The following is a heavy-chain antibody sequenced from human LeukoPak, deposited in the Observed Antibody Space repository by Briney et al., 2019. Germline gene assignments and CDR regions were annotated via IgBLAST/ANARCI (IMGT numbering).Heavy chain of an antibody. Sequence: GGSLRLSCVASEFNFFSYGMQWVRQAPGKGLVWVSRIFTDGSTTSYADSVKGRFTTSRDNAKNTLYLQMNSLRAEDTAVYYCARELPREVTLDYWGQGTLVTVSP. V-gene: IGHV3-74*01. J-gene: IGHJ4*01. CDR2: IFTDGSTT. CDR3: ARELPREVTLDY. CDR1: EFNFFSYG. D-gene: IGHD2-21*02.